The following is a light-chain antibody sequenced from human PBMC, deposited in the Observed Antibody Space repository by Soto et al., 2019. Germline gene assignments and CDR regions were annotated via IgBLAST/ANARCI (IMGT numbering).Light chain of an antibody. V-gene: IGLV2-14*01. CDR3: ISYTSSSTSYV. J-gene: IGLJ1*01. Sequence: QSALPQPASVSGSPGQAITISCTGTSSEVGGYNYVAWYQQHPGKVPRLMIYEVSNRPSGVSNRFSGSKSGSTASLTISGLQAEDEADYYCISYTSSSTSYVFGTGTKLTVL. CDR2: EVS. CDR1: SSEVGGYNY.